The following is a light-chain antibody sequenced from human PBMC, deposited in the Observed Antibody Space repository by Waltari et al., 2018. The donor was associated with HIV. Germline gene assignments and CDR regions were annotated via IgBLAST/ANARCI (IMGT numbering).Light chain of an antibody. CDR3: SSYAGSNVI. J-gene: IGLJ2*01. CDR2: EVS. Sequence: QSALTQPPSASGSPGQSVTISCTGTSRDVGGYHYVSWYQQHPDKAPKLMIYEVSKRPSGVPDRFSGSKSGNTASLTVSGLQAEDEADYYCSSYAGSNVIFGGGTKLTVL. CDR1: SRDVGGYHY. V-gene: IGLV2-8*01.